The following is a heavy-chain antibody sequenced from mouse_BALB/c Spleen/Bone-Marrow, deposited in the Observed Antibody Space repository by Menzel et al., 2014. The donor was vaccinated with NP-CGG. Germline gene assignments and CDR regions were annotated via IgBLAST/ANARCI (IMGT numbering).Heavy chain of an antibody. J-gene: IGHJ2*01. CDR1: GFTFSYFG. D-gene: IGHD2-1*01. CDR2: ISSGSSAI. CDR3: ARGNVNLLFDY. Sequence: VQLQQSGGGLVRPGGSRKLSCAASGFTFSYFGMHWVRQAPEKGLEWVAFISSGSSAIYYADTVKGRFTISRDNPKNTLFLQMTSLRSEDTAMYYCARGNVNLLFDYWGQGTTLTVSS. V-gene: IGHV5-17*02.